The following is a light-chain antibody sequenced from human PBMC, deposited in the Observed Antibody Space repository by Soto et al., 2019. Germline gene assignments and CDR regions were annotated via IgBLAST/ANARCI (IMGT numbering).Light chain of an antibody. Sequence: QSALTPPRSVSGSPGQSVTISCNGTSSDVGGYNYVSWYQQHPGKAPKVMIYDVSERPSGVPDRFSGSKSGNTASLTISGLQAEDEADYYCCSYAGSPRYVLGTGTKLTVL. CDR3: CSYAGSPRYV. CDR2: DVS. V-gene: IGLV2-11*01. CDR1: SSDVGGYNY. J-gene: IGLJ1*01.